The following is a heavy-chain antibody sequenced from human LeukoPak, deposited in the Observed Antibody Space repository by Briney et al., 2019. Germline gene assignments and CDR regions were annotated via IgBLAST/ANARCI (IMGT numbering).Heavy chain of an antibody. CDR3: TTKLSGYYLVNY. CDR2: ISSSGGTI. D-gene: IGHD3-22*01. CDR1: GFTFSSYE. V-gene: IGHV3-48*03. J-gene: IGHJ4*02. Sequence: GGSLRLSCAASGFTFSSYEMNWVRQAPGKGLEWVSFISSSGGTIHHADSVKGRFTISRDNAKNSLYLEMNSLRAEDTAIYYCTTKLSGYYLVNYWGQGTLVTVSS.